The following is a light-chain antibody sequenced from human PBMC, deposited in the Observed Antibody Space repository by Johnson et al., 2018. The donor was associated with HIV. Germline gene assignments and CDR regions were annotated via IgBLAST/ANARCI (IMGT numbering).Light chain of an antibody. CDR3: GTWDNSLNTGAV. V-gene: IGLV1-51*02. CDR2: END. J-gene: IGLJ1*01. CDR1: SSNIGNNY. Sequence: QSVLTQPPSVSAAPGQKVAISCSGSSSNIGNNYVSLYQQLPGTAPKLLIYENDKRPSGIPDRFSGSKSGTSVTLAITGLQTGDEADYYCGTWDNSLNTGAVFGTGTKVTVL.